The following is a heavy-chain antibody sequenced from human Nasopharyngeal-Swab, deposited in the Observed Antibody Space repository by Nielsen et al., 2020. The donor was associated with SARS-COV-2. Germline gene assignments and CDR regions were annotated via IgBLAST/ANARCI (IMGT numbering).Heavy chain of an antibody. CDR1: EFTFSSYA. CDR3: ARESVVTGMDDATDV. J-gene: IGHJ3*01. V-gene: IGHV3-30-3*01. CDR2: ISYDGSNK. D-gene: IGHD2-21*02. Sequence: GESLKISCAASEFTFSSYAMHWVRQAPGKVLEWVAVISYDGSNKYYADSVRGRFTISRDNAKNSLFQQMDSLRADDTAVYYCARESVVTGMDDATDVWGQGTMVIVS.